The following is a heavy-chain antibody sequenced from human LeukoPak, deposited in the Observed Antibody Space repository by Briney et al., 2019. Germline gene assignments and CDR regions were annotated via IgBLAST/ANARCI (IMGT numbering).Heavy chain of an antibody. J-gene: IGHJ4*02. V-gene: IGHV4-38-2*02. CDR1: GYSISGGYY. CDR3: ARGDPKWVVVDY. CDR2: IYHSGNT. D-gene: IGHD6-19*01. Sequence: SETLSLTCTVSGYSISGGYYWGWIRRPPGKGLEWIGNIYHSGNTYYNPSLKSRVSISVDTSKNQFSLKVSSVTAADTALYYCARGDPKWVVVDYWGQGTLVTVSS.